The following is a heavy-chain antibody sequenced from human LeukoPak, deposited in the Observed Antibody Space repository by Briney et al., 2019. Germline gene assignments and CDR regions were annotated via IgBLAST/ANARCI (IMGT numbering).Heavy chain of an antibody. CDR1: GYTFTGYY. Sequence: ASVNVSCKASGYTFTGYYMHWVRQAPGQGLEWMGWINPNSGGTNYAQKFQGRVTMTRDTSISTAYMELSRLRSDDTAVYYCARDVYYGSGSPRLDYWGQGTLVTVSS. CDR2: INPNSGGT. V-gene: IGHV1-2*02. D-gene: IGHD3-10*01. CDR3: ARDVYYGSGSPRLDY. J-gene: IGHJ4*02.